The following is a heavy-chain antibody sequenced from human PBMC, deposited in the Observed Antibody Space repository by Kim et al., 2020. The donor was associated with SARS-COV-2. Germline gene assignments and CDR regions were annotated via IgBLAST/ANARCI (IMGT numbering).Heavy chain of an antibody. D-gene: IGHD1-26*01. J-gene: IGHJ4*01. V-gene: IGHV4-30-4*02. Sequence: SETLSLTCTVSGGSINSGDYYLSWIRQSPGRGLEWIGYINYSGNTHYNPSLKSRVTILVDTSKNQFSLKLSSVTAADTALYYCARAPSIEGPRLGLNYF. CDR1: GGSINSGDYY. CDR3: ARAPSIEGPRLGLNYF. CDR2: INYSGNT.